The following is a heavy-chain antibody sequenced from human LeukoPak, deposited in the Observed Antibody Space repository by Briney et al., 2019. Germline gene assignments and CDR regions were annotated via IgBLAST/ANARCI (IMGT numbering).Heavy chain of an antibody. V-gene: IGHV3-23*01. J-gene: IGHJ5*02. D-gene: IGHD2-2*01. Sequence: PGASLRLSCAASGFTFSSYAMSWVRQAPGKGLEWVSAISGSGGSTYYADSVKGRFTISRDNSKNTLYLQMNSLRAEDTAVYYCAKEKHRSCSSTSCYPVWFDPRGQGTLVTVSS. CDR3: AKEKHRSCSSTSCYPVWFDP. CDR2: ISGSGGST. CDR1: GFTFSSYA.